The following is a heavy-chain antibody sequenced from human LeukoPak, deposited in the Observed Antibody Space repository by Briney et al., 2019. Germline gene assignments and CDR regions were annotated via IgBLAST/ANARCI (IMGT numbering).Heavy chain of an antibody. D-gene: IGHD3-3*01. Sequence: GGSLRLSCAASGFTFSSYSMNWVRQAPGKGLEWVAVISYDGSNKYYADSVKGRFTISRDNSKNTLYLQMNSLRAEDTAVYYCAKDPGLLYDFWSGYSVASDYWGQGTLVTVSS. CDR2: ISYDGSNK. V-gene: IGHV3-30*18. J-gene: IGHJ4*02. CDR1: GFTFSSYS. CDR3: AKDPGLLYDFWSGYSVASDY.